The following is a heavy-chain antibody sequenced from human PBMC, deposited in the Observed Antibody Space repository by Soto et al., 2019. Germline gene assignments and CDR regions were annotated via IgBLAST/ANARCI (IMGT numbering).Heavy chain of an antibody. CDR1: GYTFTSYG. CDR3: ARDRDFYYDSSGSPDY. Sequence: ASLKVCCKSSGYTFTSYGISWVRQAPGQGLEWMGWISAYNGNTNYAQKLQGRVTMTTDTSTSTAYMELRSLRSDDTAVYYCARDRDFYYDSSGSPDYWGQGTLVTVSS. D-gene: IGHD3-22*01. V-gene: IGHV1-18*01. J-gene: IGHJ4*02. CDR2: ISAYNGNT.